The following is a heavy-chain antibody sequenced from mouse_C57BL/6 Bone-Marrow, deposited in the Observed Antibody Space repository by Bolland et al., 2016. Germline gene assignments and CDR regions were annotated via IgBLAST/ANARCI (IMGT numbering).Heavy chain of an antibody. V-gene: IGHV5-9*01. Sequence: GGGNTYYPDSVKGRFTISRDNAKNTLYLQMSSLRSEDTALYYCAVYYPITNWFAYWGQGTLV. D-gene: IGHD2-1*01. J-gene: IGHJ3*01. CDR2: GGGNT. CDR3: AVYYPITNWFAY.